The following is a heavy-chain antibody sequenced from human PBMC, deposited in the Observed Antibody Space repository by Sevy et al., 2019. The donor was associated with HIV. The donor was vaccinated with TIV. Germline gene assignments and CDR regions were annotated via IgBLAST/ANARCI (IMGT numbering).Heavy chain of an antibody. CDR3: ARDSARVIVPTAGFDS. CDR1: GFTFRSFS. J-gene: IGHJ5*01. Sequence: GGSLRLSCLASGFTFRSFSMHWVRQAPGKGLEWVAAIWYDGRTQQYADSVKGRFTISRDNSKNMLNLEMNSLRAEDTALYFCARDSARVIVPTAGFDSWGQGTVVTVSS. D-gene: IGHD1-1*01. V-gene: IGHV3-33*01. CDR2: IWYDGRTQ.